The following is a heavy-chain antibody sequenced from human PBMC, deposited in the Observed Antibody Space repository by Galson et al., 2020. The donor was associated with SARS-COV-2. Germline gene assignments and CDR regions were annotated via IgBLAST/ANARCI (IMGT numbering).Heavy chain of an antibody. J-gene: IGHJ4*02. CDR1: GYTFTGYY. D-gene: IGHD3-10*01. Sequence: ASVKVSCKASGYTFTGYYMHWVRQAPGQGLEWMGWINPNSGGTNYAQKFQGSVTMTRDTSISTAYMELSRLRSDDTAVYYCARAGITMVRGVITRLDYWGQGTLVTVSS. V-gene: IGHV1-2*02. CDR2: INPNSGGT. CDR3: ARAGITMVRGVITRLDY.